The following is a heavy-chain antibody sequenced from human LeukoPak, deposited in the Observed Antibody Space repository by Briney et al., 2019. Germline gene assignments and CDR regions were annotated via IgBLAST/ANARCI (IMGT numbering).Heavy chain of an antibody. CDR2: ISPGGDIK. J-gene: IGHJ4*02. V-gene: IGHV3-23*01. CDR1: GFTFNRYG. D-gene: IGHD5-12*01. CDR3: AQDGAWLRFDH. Sequence: GGSLRLSCAASGFTFNRYGMNWVRQAPGKGLEWVSGISPGGDIKYYADSVKGRFVISRDNSGNTVYLQMNSLRVDDTARYYCAQDGAWLRFDHWGQGTLVTVSS.